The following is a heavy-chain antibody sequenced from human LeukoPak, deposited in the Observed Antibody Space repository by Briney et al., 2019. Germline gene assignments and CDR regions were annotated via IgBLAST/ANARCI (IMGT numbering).Heavy chain of an antibody. J-gene: IGHJ3*02. V-gene: IGHV4-4*07. Sequence: SETLSLTCTVSGGSISSYYWSWIRQPAGKGLEWIGRIYTSGSTNYNPSLKSRVTMSVDTSKNQFSPKLSSVTAADTAVYYCARDVRKGWFREHRGAFDIWGQGTMVTVSS. CDR1: GGSISSYY. D-gene: IGHD3-10*01. CDR3: ARDVRKGWFREHRGAFDI. CDR2: IYTSGST.